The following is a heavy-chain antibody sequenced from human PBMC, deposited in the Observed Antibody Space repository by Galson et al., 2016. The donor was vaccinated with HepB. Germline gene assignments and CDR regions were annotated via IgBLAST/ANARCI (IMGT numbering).Heavy chain of an antibody. V-gene: IGHV1-69*04. CDR2: IFPIVGIT. Sequence: SVKVSCKAPGGTFSSYGISWVRQARGQGLEWMGRIFPIVGITNYAQNFQGRVTITADKSTSTVYMDLTSLRSEDTAVYYCARNPPRYCSGFSCTEEFDYWGQGTLVTVSS. J-gene: IGHJ4*02. D-gene: IGHD2-2*01. CDR3: ARNPPRYCSGFSCTEEFDY. CDR1: GGTFSSYG.